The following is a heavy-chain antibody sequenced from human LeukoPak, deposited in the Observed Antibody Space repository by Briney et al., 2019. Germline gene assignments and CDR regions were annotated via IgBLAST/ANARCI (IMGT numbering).Heavy chain of an antibody. CDR1: GATFSSFA. V-gene: IGHV1-69*13. J-gene: IGHJ5*02. CDR3: ARVVNPTYCSSPRCYWKGWFDP. CDR2: IIPIFGTP. Sequence: GASVKVSCKASGATFSSFAISWVRQAPGQGLQWMGGIIPIFGTPNYAQKFQGRVTITADESTGTAYMDLSSLRYEDTAVYYCARVVNPTYCSSPRCYWKGWFDPWGQGTLVTVSS. D-gene: IGHD2-2*01.